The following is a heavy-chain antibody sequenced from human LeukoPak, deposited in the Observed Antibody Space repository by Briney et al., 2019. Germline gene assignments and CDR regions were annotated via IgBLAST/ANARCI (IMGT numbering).Heavy chain of an antibody. V-gene: IGHV4-59*01. D-gene: IGHD3-22*01. Sequence: SETLSLTCTVSGDSISSYYWSWIRQPPGKGLEWIGYIHYSGNTNYNPSLKSRVTISVDTSKNQFSLKLSSVTAADTAVYYCASLLRYFDWWGQGTLVTVSS. CDR3: ASLLRYFDW. J-gene: IGHJ4*02. CDR2: IHYSGNT. CDR1: GDSISSYY.